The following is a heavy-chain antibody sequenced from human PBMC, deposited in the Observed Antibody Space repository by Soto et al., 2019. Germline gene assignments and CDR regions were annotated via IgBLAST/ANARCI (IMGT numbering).Heavy chain of an antibody. J-gene: IGHJ4*02. CDR3: AQDLRGRGWSFDQ. CDR1: GFTFSTQA. V-gene: IGHV3-23*01. CDR2: LISSGESP. D-gene: IGHD6-19*01. Sequence: EVQLLESGGGLVQPGGSLRLSCSASGFTFSTQAMAWVRQAPGKGLEWVSALISSGESPDYADSGKGRFTISRENCKNTLYLQMHRLRADDSAVYYCAQDLRGRGWSFDQWGQGTVVTVSS.